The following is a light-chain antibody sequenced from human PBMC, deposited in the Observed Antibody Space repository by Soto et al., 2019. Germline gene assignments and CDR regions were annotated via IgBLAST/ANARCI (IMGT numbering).Light chain of an antibody. Sequence: QSALTQPASVSGSPGQSITISCTGTSSDIGGHNDVSWYQQHPGKAPKLLIYGVSNRPSGVSNRFSASKSGNTASLTISGLQAEDETVYYCCSYTSNITPYVFGTGTKVTVL. CDR1: SSDIGGHND. V-gene: IGLV2-14*01. CDR3: CSYTSNITPYV. CDR2: GVS. J-gene: IGLJ1*01.